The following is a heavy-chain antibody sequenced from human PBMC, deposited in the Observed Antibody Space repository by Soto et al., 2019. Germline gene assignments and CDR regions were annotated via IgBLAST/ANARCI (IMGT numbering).Heavy chain of an antibody. J-gene: IGHJ4*02. D-gene: IGHD2-21*02. Sequence: GGSLRLSFAASGFTFSSYAMSWVRQAPGKGLEWVSAISGSGGSTYYADSVKGRSTISRDNSKNTLYLQMNSLRAEDTAVYYCAKDQAAVRVTQIDYWGQGTLVTVSS. CDR2: ISGSGGST. CDR1: GFTFSSYA. CDR3: AKDQAAVRVTQIDY. V-gene: IGHV3-23*01.